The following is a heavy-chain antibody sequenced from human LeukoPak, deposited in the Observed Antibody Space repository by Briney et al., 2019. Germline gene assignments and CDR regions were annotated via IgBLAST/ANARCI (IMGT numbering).Heavy chain of an antibody. CDR3: PQYDFLDV. CDR2: ISSSSSYI. CDR1: ICTFCLF. V-gene: IGHV3-21*01. J-gene: IGHJ6*01. D-gene: IGHD3/OR15-3a*01. Sequence: GGSLRLPCTPCICTFCLFRNLGLRQAPGKGLEWVSSISSSSSYIYYADSVKGRFTISRDNAKNSLYLQMNTLRAEDTAVYYCPQYDFLDVWAQGTTVTVSS.